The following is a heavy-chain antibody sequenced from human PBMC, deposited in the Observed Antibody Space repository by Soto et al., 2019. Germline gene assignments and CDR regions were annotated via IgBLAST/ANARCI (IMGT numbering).Heavy chain of an antibody. CDR3: AYIAAAGTIDY. CDR2: INPSGGST. Sequence: ASVKVSCKASGYTFTGYYMHWVRQAPGQGLEWMGIINPSGGSTSYAQKFQGRVTMTRDTSASTVYMELSSLRSEDTAVYYCAYIAAAGTIDYWGQGTLVTVSS. CDR1: GYTFTGYY. D-gene: IGHD6-13*01. V-gene: IGHV1-46*01. J-gene: IGHJ4*02.